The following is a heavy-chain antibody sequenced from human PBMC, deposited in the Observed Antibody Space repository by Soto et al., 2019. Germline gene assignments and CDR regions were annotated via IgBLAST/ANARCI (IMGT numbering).Heavy chain of an antibody. Sequence: EVQLLESGGGLVQPGGSLRLSCAASGFTFSSYAMTWVRQAPGKGLEWVSAISGSGGSTYYADSVKGRFTISRDKSKNTLYLQMNSLRDEDTAVYYCAKDGGSYEGRIGARPRGWFDPWGQGTLVTVSS. J-gene: IGHJ5*02. CDR1: GFTFSSYA. CDR3: AKDGGSYEGRIGARPRGWFDP. CDR2: ISGSGGST. D-gene: IGHD6-6*01. V-gene: IGHV3-23*01.